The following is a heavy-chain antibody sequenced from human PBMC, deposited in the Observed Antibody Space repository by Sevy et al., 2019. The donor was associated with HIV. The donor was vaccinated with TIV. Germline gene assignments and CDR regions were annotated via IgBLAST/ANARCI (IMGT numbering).Heavy chain of an antibody. CDR2: INEDGSEK. V-gene: IGHV3-7*01. CDR1: GFTFTRYW. Sequence: GGSLRLSCAASGFTFTRYWMSWVRQAPGKGLEWVANINEDGSEKYYVDSVKGRFTISRDNARKSLHLQMNSLRAEDTASYYCARDVAAVDFWGQGTLVTVSS. CDR3: ARDVAAVDF. J-gene: IGHJ4*02. D-gene: IGHD2-21*01.